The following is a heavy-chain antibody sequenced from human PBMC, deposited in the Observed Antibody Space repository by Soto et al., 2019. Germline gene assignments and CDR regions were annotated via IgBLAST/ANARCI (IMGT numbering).Heavy chain of an antibody. D-gene: IGHD6-19*01. CDR2: INHSGST. V-gene: IGHV4-34*01. CDR3: ARAPMYSSGWYYYYGMDV. Sequence: SETLSLTCAVYGGSFSGYYWSWIRQPPGKGLEWIGEINHSGSTNYNPSLKCRVTISVDTSKSQFSLKLSSVTAADTAVYYCARAPMYSSGWYYYYGMDVWGQGTTATVSS. CDR1: GGSFSGYY. J-gene: IGHJ6*02.